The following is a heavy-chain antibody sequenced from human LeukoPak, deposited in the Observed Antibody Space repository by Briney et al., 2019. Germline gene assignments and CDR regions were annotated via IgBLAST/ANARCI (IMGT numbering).Heavy chain of an antibody. V-gene: IGHV4-59*01. J-gene: IGHJ4*02. D-gene: IGHD5-24*01. CDR1: GGSISSYY. Sequence: SETLSLTCTVSGGSISSYYWSWIRQPPGKGLEWIGYIYYSGSTNYNPSLKSRVTISVDTSKNQFSLKLSSVIAADTAVYYCARGVPQDGYNLDYWGQGTLVTVSS. CDR2: IYYSGST. CDR3: ARGVPQDGYNLDY.